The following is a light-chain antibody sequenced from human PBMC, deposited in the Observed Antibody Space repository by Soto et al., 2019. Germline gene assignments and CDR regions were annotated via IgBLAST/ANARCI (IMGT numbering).Light chain of an antibody. Sequence: QSALTQPASVSGSPGQSITISCSGTSSDVGGYNYVSWYQQNPGKAPKLMIYDVSHRPSGVSNRFSGSKSGYTASLTISGFQAEDEADYYCASYTGNSALVVFGGGTKLTVL. CDR1: SSDVGGYNY. V-gene: IGLV2-14*01. CDR2: DVS. J-gene: IGLJ3*02. CDR3: ASYTGNSALVV.